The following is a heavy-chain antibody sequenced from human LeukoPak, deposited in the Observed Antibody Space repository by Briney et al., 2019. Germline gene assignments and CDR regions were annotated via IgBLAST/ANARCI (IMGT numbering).Heavy chain of an antibody. J-gene: IGHJ6*03. D-gene: IGHD3-10*01. CDR2: ISSSGSTI. CDR1: GFTFSDYY. CDR3: ARNGLWFGELVYYYYYMDV. V-gene: IGHV3-11*04. Sequence: PGGSLRLSCAASGFTFSDYYMSWIRQAPGKGLEWVSYISSSGSTIYYADSVKGRFTISRDNAKNSLYPQMNSLRAEDTAVYYCARNGLWFGELVYYYYYMDVWGKGTTVTVSS.